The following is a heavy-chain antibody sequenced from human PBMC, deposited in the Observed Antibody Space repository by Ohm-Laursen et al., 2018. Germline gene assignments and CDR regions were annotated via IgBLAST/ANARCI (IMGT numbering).Heavy chain of an antibody. CDR2: MNPNSGNT. J-gene: IGHJ5*02. CDR1: GYTFTSYD. D-gene: IGHD2-2*02. Sequence: SVNVSCKASGYTFTSYDINWVRQATGQGLEWMGWMNPNSGNTGYAQKFQGRVTMTTDTSTSTAYMELRSLRSDDTAVYYCARAYCSSTSCYKGFDPWGQGTLVTVSS. CDR3: ARAYCSSTSCYKGFDP. V-gene: IGHV1-8*01.